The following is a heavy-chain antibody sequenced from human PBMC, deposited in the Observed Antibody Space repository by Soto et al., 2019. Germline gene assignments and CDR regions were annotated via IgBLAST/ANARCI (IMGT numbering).Heavy chain of an antibody. CDR1: GYTFTSYG. CDR3: ARADGWYCSSTSCHLDY. J-gene: IGHJ4*02. V-gene: IGHV1-18*04. D-gene: IGHD2-2*01. Sequence: ASVKVSCKASGYTFTSYGISWVRQAPGQGLEWMGWIGAYNGNTNYAQKLQGRVTMTTDTSTSTAYMELRSLRSDDTAVYYCARADGWYCSSTSCHLDYWGQGTLVTVSS. CDR2: IGAYNGNT.